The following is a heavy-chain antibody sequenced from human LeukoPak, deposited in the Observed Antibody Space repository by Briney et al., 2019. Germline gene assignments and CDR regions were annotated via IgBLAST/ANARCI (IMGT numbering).Heavy chain of an antibody. Sequence: SETLSLTCTVSGGSIRSYYWSWIRQPPGKGLEWIGYIYYSGSTDYNPSLKSRVTISVDTSNNQFSLKLSAVTAADTAVYYCAGGRSSVWSPSFWGQGTLVTVSS. CDR2: IYYSGST. CDR1: GGSIRSYY. J-gene: IGHJ4*02. D-gene: IGHD1-26*01. CDR3: AGGRSSVWSPSF. V-gene: IGHV4-59*01.